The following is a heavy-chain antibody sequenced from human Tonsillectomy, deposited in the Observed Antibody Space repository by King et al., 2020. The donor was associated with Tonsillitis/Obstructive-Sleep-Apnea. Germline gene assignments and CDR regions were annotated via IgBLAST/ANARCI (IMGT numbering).Heavy chain of an antibody. CDR2: IKQDGSEK. D-gene: IGHD3-10*01. CDR1: GFTFSNYW. Sequence: VQLVESGGGLVQPGGSLRLSCAASGFTFSNYWVYWVRQAPGKGLEWVANIKQDGSEKYYVDSVKGRFTISRDNAKNSLYLQMNSLRAEDTAVYYCARDKAGGLYFDLWGRGTLVTVSS. CDR3: ARDKAGGLYFDL. J-gene: IGHJ2*01. V-gene: IGHV3-7*03.